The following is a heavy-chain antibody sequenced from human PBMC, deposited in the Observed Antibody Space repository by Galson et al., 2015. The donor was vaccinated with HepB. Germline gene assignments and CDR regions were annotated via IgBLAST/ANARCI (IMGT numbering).Heavy chain of an antibody. CDR3: ARVRYSSSWYRFDY. CDR2: INWNGGST. D-gene: IGHD6-13*01. CDR1: GFTFDDYG. J-gene: IGHJ4*02. V-gene: IGHV3-20*04. Sequence: SLRLSCAASGFTFDDYGMSWVRQAPGKGLEWVSGINWNGGSTGYADSVKGRFTISRDNAKNSLYLQMNSLRAEDTASYYCARVRYSSSWYRFDYWGQGTLVTVSS.